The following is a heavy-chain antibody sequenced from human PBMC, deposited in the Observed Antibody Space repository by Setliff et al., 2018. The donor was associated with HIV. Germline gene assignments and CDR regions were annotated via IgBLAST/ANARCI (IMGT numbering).Heavy chain of an antibody. D-gene: IGHD1-20*01. Sequence: GASVKVSCKTSGDTFSTYAISWVRQAPGQGLEWMGGIIPSLTIANYEHKFQGRLTITADKSTTTAYMELKSLKSEDTAVYYCARAGYKKGGSSNFDYWGQGTQVTVSS. J-gene: IGHJ4*02. CDR1: GDTFSTYA. CDR2: IIPSLTIA. V-gene: IGHV1-69*10. CDR3: ARAGYKKGGSSNFDY.